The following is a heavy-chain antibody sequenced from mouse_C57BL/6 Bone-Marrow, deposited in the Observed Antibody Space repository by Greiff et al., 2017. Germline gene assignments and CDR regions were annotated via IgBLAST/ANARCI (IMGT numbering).Heavy chain of an antibody. J-gene: IGHJ2*01. Sequence: QVQLQQPGAEFVKPGASVKMSCKASGYTFTSYGITWVKQRPGQGLEWIGDISPGSGSTNYNEKFKGKATLTVDTSSSTDYMQLSRLTSENSAVYYCAREGVWEYYFDYGGQGTTLTVSS. CDR2: ISPGSGST. V-gene: IGHV1-55*01. CDR1: GYTFTSYG. CDR3: AREGVWEYYFDY. D-gene: IGHD2-10*02.